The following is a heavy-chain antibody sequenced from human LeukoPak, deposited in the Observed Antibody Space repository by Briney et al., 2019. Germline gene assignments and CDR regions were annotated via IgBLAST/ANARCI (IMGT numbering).Heavy chain of an antibody. CDR2: INGDSGNT. CDR3: GRDEVSGGWYNR. V-gene: IGHV1-18*01. J-gene: IGHJ4*02. D-gene: IGHD6-19*01. CDR1: GYTFTSRG. Sequence: ASVKVSCKGSGYTFTSRGFSWVRQAPGQGLEWMGWINGDSGNTNYAQKFQGRVTMTRDTSTNTAYMELRSLRSDDTAVYSCGRDEVSGGWYNRWGQGTLVTVSS.